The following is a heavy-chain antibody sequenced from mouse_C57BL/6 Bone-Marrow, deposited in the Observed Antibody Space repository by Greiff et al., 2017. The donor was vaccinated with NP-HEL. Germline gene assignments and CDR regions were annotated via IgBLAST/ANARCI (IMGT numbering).Heavy chain of an antibody. CDR3: AREDLLFTTVVATEGYFDV. CDR1: GYTFTDYY. J-gene: IGHJ1*03. CDR2: INPYNGGT. D-gene: IGHD1-1*01. Sequence: EVQLQESGPVLVKPGASVKMSCKASGYTFTDYYMNWVKQSHGKSLEWIGVINPYNGGTSYNQKFKGKATLTVDKSSSTAYMELNSLTSEDSAVYYCAREDLLFTTVVATEGYFDVWGTGTTVTVSS. V-gene: IGHV1-19*01.